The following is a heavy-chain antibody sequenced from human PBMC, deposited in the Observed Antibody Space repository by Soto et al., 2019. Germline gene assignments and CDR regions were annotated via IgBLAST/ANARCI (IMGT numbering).Heavy chain of an antibody. CDR3: AREGVSASYQISWCAS. CDR2: IRDKANEYST. D-gene: IGHD2-8*01. V-gene: IGHV3-72*01. J-gene: IGHJ5*01. Sequence: EVQLVESGGTLVQPGGSLRLSCVASGFSFGDHFLDWVRQAPGKGLEWVGRIRDKANEYSTEYAASVKGRFTVSRDDSKNSLYLQMNRLKGEDTAVYYWAREGVSASYQISWCASWGQGTLVTVSS. CDR1: GFSFGDHF.